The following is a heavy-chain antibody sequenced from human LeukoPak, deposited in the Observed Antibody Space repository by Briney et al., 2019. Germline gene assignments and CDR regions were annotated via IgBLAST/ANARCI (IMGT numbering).Heavy chain of an antibody. Sequence: SVKVSCKASGGTFSSYALSWVRQAPGQGLEWMGGIIPIFDTANYAQKFQDRVTITADESTSTAYMELSSLRSEDTAVYNCAREMWISTYYYGMDVWGQGTTVTVSS. CDR2: IIPIFDTA. D-gene: IGHD5-12*01. J-gene: IGHJ6*02. CDR1: GGTFSSYA. CDR3: AREMWISTYYYGMDV. V-gene: IGHV1-69*13.